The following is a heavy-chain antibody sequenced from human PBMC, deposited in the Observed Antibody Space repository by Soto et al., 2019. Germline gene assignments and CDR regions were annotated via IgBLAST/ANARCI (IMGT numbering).Heavy chain of an antibody. V-gene: IGHV5-51*01. CDR1: GYKFSDYW. J-gene: IGHJ5*02. Sequence: GESLKISCKGSGYKFSDYWIAWVRQMPGKGLEWMGIISPADSQTRYSPSFQGQVTISVDKSISTASLQWDSLQASDTAIYYCARYNAPSLAGNWFHPWGQGTLVTVSS. D-gene: IGHD1-20*01. CDR3: ARYNAPSLAGNWFHP. CDR2: ISPADSQT.